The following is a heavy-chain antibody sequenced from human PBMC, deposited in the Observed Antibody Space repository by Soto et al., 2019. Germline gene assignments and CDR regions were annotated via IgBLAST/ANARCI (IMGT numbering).Heavy chain of an antibody. D-gene: IGHD3-22*01. V-gene: IGHV3-11*04. Sequence: GRSLRLSCAASGFTFSDYYMSWIRQAPGKGLEWVSYISSSSNTIYYADSVKGRFTISRDNAKNSLYLQMNSLRDEDTAVYYCAKTYDSSVYSPDYWGLGTLVTGS. CDR2: ISSSSNTI. CDR1: GFTFSDYY. J-gene: IGHJ4*02. CDR3: AKTYDSSVYSPDY.